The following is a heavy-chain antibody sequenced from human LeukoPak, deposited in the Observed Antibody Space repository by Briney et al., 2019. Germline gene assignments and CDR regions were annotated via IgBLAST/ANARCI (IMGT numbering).Heavy chain of an antibody. CDR1: GFTFDDYG. CDR3: ARSGLTGYLYYFDY. D-gene: IGHD3-9*01. V-gene: IGHV3-20*04. J-gene: IGHJ4*02. Sequence: GGSLRLPCAASGFTFDDYGMSWVRQAPGKGLEWVSGINWNGGSTGYTDSVKGRFTISRDNAKNSLYLQMNSLRAEDTALYYCARSGLTGYLYYFDYWGQGTLVTVSS. CDR2: INWNGGST.